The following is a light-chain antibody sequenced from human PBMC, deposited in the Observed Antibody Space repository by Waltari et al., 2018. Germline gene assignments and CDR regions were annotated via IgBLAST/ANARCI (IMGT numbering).Light chain of an antibody. J-gene: IGKJ4*01. V-gene: IGKV3-11*01. CDR3: QQRVSWPPLT. Sequence: ELVLTQSPATLSLSPGERATLPCRASQSISSYLAWYQQKPGQAPRLLIYDASNRATGIPVRFSGSGSGTDFTLTISSLEPEDFAVYYCQQRVSWPPLTFGGGTKVEIK. CDR1: QSISSY. CDR2: DAS.